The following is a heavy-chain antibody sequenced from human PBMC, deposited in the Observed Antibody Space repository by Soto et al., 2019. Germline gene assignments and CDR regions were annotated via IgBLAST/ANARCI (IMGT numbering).Heavy chain of an antibody. D-gene: IGHD3-22*01. Sequence: GGSLRLSCAASGFTFSSYAMSWVRQAPGKGLEWVSAISGSGGSTYYADSVKGRFTISRDNSKNTLYLQMNSLRAEDTAVYYCAKSIVVGNYYYYGMDVWGQGTTVTVYS. CDR3: AKSIVVGNYYYYGMDV. J-gene: IGHJ6*02. CDR1: GFTFSSYA. CDR2: ISGSGGST. V-gene: IGHV3-23*01.